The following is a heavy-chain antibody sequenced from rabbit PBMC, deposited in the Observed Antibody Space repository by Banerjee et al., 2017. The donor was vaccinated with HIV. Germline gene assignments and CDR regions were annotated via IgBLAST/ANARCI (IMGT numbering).Heavy chain of an antibody. D-gene: IGHD4-1*01. CDR3: ARDLAGVIGWNFGL. V-gene: IGHV1S40*01. CDR1: GFSFSSSYW. J-gene: IGHJ4*01. CDR2: IHGGSSGTT. Sequence: QSLEESGGDLVKPGASLTLTCTASGFSFSSSYWICWVRQAPGKGLEWIACIHGGSSGTTYYATWAKGRFTVAKTSSTTVTLQMTSLTAADTATYFCARDLAGVIGWNFGLWGPGTLVTVS.